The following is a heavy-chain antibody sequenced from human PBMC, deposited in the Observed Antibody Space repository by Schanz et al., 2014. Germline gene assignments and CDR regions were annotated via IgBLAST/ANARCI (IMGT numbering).Heavy chain of an antibody. Sequence: QVLLVQSGAEVKQPGASVKVSCKTSGYTFSNDDINWVRQAIGQGPEWMGWMQPDSGKTHYAEKFQGRVAMTRDVSISTAYMELSSLASEDTAVYYCAKVAPAATYLDSWGLGTLVTVSS. CDR2: MQPDSGKT. D-gene: IGHD2-2*01. CDR1: GYTFSNDD. CDR3: AKVAPAATYLDS. V-gene: IGHV1-8*01. J-gene: IGHJ4*02.